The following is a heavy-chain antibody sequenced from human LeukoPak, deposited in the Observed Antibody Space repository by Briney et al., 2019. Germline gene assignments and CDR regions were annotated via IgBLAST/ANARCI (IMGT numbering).Heavy chain of an antibody. CDR3: ARHAEGSQGWFDP. CDR2: INHSGST. V-gene: IGHV4-34*01. J-gene: IGHJ5*02. Sequence: SETLSLTCAVYGGSFSGYYWSWIRQPPGKGLEWIGEINHSGSTNYNPSLKSRVTISVDTSKNQFSLKLSSVTAADTAVYYCARHAEGSQGWFDPWGQGTLVTVSS. CDR1: GGSFSGYY. D-gene: IGHD3-10*01.